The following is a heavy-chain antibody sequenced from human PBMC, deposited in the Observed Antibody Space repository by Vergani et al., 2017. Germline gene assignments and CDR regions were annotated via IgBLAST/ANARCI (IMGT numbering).Heavy chain of an antibody. CDR1: GFTFSSYA. V-gene: IGHV3-23*01. CDR3: ARGHGMIDLFDY. J-gene: IGHJ4*02. D-gene: IGHD2-21*01. Sequence: EVQLLESGGGLVQPGGSLRLSCAASGFTFSSYAMSWVRQAPGKGLEWVSAISGSGDSTYYADSVKGRFTISRDNSKNTLYLQMNSLRAEDTAVYYCARGHGMIDLFDYWGQGILVTVSS. CDR2: ISGSGDST.